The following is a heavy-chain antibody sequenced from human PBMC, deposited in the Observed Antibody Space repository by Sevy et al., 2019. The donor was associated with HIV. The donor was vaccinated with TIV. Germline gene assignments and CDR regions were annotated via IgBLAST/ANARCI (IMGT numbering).Heavy chain of an antibody. V-gene: IGHV1-69*13. Sequence: ASVKVSCKASGGSFSNFPVSWVRQAPGQGLEWMGMIISKFGTTDYAQKFQGRVTITADESTTTGYMELTSLRFEDTAVYYCAREIPDYVSSYYSGDAFDIWGQGTKVTVSS. J-gene: IGHJ3*02. CDR3: AREIPDYVSSYYSGDAFDI. D-gene: IGHD3-22*01. CDR1: GGSFSNFP. CDR2: IISKFGTT.